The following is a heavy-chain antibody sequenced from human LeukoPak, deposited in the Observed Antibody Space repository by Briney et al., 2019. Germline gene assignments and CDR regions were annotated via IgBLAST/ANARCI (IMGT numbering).Heavy chain of an antibody. Sequence: PSQTLSLTCTVSGDSISSGDYYWSWIRQPAGKGLEWIGRISSSGSTNYNPSLKSRVTISVDTSKNQFSLKLSSVTAADTAVYYCARDGGFGSGHSSPRYYYFYMDVWGKGTTVTVSS. V-gene: IGHV4-61*02. CDR2: ISSSGST. CDR1: GDSISSGDYY. CDR3: ARDGGFGSGHSSPRYYYFYMDV. D-gene: IGHD6-13*01. J-gene: IGHJ6*03.